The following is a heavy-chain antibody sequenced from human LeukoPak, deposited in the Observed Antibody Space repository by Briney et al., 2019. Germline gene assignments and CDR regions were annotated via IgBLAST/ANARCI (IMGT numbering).Heavy chain of an antibody. V-gene: IGHV3-48*04. Sequence: PGGSLRLSCAASGFTFSSYSMNWVRQAPGKGLEWVSYISSGSVTIYYADSVKGRFTISRDNAKNSLYLQMNSLRAEDTAVYYCARAGVGSSNTYNWFDPWGQGTLVTVSS. CDR1: GFTFSSYS. J-gene: IGHJ5*02. CDR2: ISSGSVTI. D-gene: IGHD2-15*01. CDR3: ARAGVGSSNTYNWFDP.